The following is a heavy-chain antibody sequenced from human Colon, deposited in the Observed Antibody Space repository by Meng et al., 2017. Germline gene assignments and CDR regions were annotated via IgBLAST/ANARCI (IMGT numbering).Heavy chain of an antibody. CDR3: VKGVFGTAAATPFDS. D-gene: IGHD3/OR15-3a*01. J-gene: IGHJ4*02. CDR2: TSYDGSYK. CDR1: GFTFWTYG. V-gene: IGHV3-30*18. Sequence: QVRLVESGGGVVQPGRSLRFSCAASGFTFWTYGMHWVLQSPGKGLEWVTLTSYDGSYKSYSDSVGGRFTISRDNSNNTLYLQMNSLRPEDTAVYYCVKGVFGTAAATPFDSWGQGTLVTVSS.